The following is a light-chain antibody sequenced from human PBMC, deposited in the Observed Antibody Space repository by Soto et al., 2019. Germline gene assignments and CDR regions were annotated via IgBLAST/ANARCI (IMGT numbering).Light chain of an antibody. J-gene: IGLJ3*02. V-gene: IGLV4-60*02. Sequence: QPVLTQSSSASASLGSSVKLPCTLSSGHSSYIIAWHQQQPGKAPRYLMKLEGSGSYNKGSGVPDRFSGSSSGADRYLTVSNLQFEDEADYYCETWDSNTRVFGGGTKVTVL. CDR3: ETWDSNTRV. CDR1: SGHSSYI. CDR2: LEGSGSY.